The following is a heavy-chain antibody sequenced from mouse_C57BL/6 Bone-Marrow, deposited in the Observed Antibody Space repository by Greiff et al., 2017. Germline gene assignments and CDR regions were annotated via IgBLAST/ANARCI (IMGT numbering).Heavy chain of an antibody. J-gene: IGHJ4*01. CDR2: IWTGGGT. CDR1: GFSLTSYA. Sequence: VQLQQSGPGLVAPSQSLSITCTVSGFSLTSYAISWVRQPPGKGLEWLGVIWTGGGTNYNSALKSRLSISKDNSKSQVFLKMNSLQTDDTARYYCARSLLYYSNSMDYWGQGTSVTVSS. V-gene: IGHV2-9-1*01. CDR3: ARSLLYYSNSMDY. D-gene: IGHD2-5*01.